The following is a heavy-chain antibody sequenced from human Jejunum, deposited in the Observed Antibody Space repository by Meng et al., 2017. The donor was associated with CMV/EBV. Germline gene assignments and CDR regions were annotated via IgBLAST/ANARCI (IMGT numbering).Heavy chain of an antibody. CDR2: ISESGT. Sequence: AASGFTFSSYLMHWVRQAPGKGLEWVSGISESGTYYADSVRGRFTISRDNSKYMFYLQMNSLRAEDTAVYYCAKDRSAYYYGMDVWGQGTTVTVSS. J-gene: IGHJ6*01. V-gene: IGHV3-23*01. CDR1: GFTFSSYL. CDR3: AKDRSAYYYGMDV.